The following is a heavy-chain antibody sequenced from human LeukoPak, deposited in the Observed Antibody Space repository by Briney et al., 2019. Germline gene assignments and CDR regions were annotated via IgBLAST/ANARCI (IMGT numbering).Heavy chain of an antibody. CDR1: GYTFTGYY. J-gene: IGHJ6*03. Sequence: SVKVSCKASGYTFTGYYMHWVRQAPGQGLEWMGGIIPIFGTANYAQKFQGRVTITTDESTSTAYMELSSLRSEDTAVYYCARGLTGYSSSWHYYYYMDVWGKGTTVTVSS. V-gene: IGHV1-69*05. D-gene: IGHD6-13*01. CDR3: ARGLTGYSSSWHYYYYMDV. CDR2: IIPIFGTA.